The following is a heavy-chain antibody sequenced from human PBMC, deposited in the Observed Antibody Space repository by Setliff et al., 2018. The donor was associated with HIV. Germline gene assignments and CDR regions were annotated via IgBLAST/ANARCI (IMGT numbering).Heavy chain of an antibody. J-gene: IGHJ4*02. CDR2: IYSGGNT. Sequence: GGSLRLSCVASGFNVRGNYMTWVRQAPGKGLEWVSLIYSGGNTRYADSVRGRFTISRDSSKNSLFLQMNSLRAEDTAVYYCAYCDFWGGPSSAYYFDYWGQGTLVTVSS. CDR1: GFNVRGNY. D-gene: IGHD3-3*01. CDR3: AYCDFWGGPSSAYYFDY. V-gene: IGHV3-66*02.